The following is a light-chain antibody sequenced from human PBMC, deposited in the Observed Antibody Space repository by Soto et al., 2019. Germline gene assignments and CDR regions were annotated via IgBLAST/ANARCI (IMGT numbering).Light chain of an antibody. Sequence: DIQMTQSPSSLSASVGDRVTITCRASQSISTYLNWYQQKPGKAPKLLIYAASTLQSGVPSRFSGSGSGTDFTLTISSLQPEDFATYYCQQSSTALSTFCQGSRLDIK. J-gene: IGKJ5*01. V-gene: IGKV1-39*01. CDR1: QSISTY. CDR2: AAS. CDR3: QQSSTALST.